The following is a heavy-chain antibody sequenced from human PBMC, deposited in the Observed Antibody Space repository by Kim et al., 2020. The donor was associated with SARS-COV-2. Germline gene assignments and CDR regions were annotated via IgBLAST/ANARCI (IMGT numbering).Heavy chain of an antibody. D-gene: IGHD5-18*01. Sequence: GGSLRLSCAASGFTFSSYAMSWVRQAPGKGLEWVSAISGSGGSTYYADSVKGRFTISRDNSKNTLYLQMNSLRAEDTAVYYCAKDEYSKIYYYYYYGMDVWGQGTTVTVSS. CDR2: ISGSGGST. J-gene: IGHJ6*02. CDR1: GFTFSSYA. V-gene: IGHV3-23*01. CDR3: AKDEYSKIYYYYYYGMDV.